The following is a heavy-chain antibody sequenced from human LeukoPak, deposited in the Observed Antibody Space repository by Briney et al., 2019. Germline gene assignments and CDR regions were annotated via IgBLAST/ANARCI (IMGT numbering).Heavy chain of an antibody. J-gene: IGHJ6*03. CDR3: ARDLEGYCSSTSCYRDYYYYYMDV. V-gene: IGHV1-69*04. Sequence: SVKVSCKASGGTFSSYTISWVRQAPGQGLEWMGRIIPILGIANYAQKFQGRVTITADKSTSTAYMELSSLRSEDTAVYYCARDLEGYCSSTSCYRDYYYYYMDVWGRGTTVTVSS. CDR1: GGTFSSYT. D-gene: IGHD2-2*01. CDR2: IIPILGIA.